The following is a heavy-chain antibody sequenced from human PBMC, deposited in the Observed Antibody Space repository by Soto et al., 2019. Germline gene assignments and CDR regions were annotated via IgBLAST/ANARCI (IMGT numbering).Heavy chain of an antibody. D-gene: IGHD6-19*01. Sequence: SVKVSCKASGFTFTRSAAQWVRQARGQRLEWIGWIVVGSGNTNYAQKFQERVTLTRDMSTSTAYMELSSLRSEDTAVYYCAAETEAVAGHSEYFQHWGQGTLVTVS. CDR2: IVVGSGNT. CDR3: AAETEAVAGHSEYFQH. CDR1: GFTFTRSA. J-gene: IGHJ1*01. V-gene: IGHV1-58*01.